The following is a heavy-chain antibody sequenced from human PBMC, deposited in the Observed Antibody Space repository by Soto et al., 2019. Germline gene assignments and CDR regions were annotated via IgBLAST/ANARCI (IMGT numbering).Heavy chain of an antibody. CDR1: GYTFTGYY. D-gene: IGHD5-18*01. V-gene: IGHV1-2*02. CDR2: INPNSGGT. Sequence: ASVKVSCKASGYTFTGYYMHWVRQAPGQGLEWMGWINPNSGGTNYAQKFQGRVTMTRDTSISTAYMELSRLRSDDTAVYYCARSATAMAPPFDDWGQATLVTVSS. J-gene: IGHJ4*02. CDR3: ARSATAMAPPFDD.